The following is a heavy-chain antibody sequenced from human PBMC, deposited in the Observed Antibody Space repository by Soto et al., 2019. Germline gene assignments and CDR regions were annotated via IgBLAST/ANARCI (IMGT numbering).Heavy chain of an antibody. CDR1: GFTCSSYG. CDR2: IWSDGNNK. J-gene: IGHJ6*02. CDR3: SRGGYCSSTSCRYYYYGMDV. D-gene: IGHD2-2*01. Sequence: GGSLRLSCAASGFTCSSYGMHWVRQAPGKGLEWVAVIWSDGNNKYYADSVKGRFTISRDNSKNTLYLQMNSLRAEDTALYFCSRGGYCSSTSCRYYYYGMDVWGQGTTVTVSS. V-gene: IGHV3-33*01.